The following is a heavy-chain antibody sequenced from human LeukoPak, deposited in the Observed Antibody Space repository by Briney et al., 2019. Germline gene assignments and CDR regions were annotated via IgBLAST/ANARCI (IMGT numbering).Heavy chain of an antibody. D-gene: IGHD5-18*01. V-gene: IGHV4-39*01. Sequence: PSETLSLTCTVSGDSISSSINYWAWIRQPPGKGLEWIATTKYGASTFYNPSLRSRVTISVDTSKNQFSLKVNSVTAADTAVYYCARLGYGNGRVNWFDPWGQGNLVTVSS. J-gene: IGHJ5*02. CDR2: TKYGAST. CDR3: ARLGYGNGRVNWFDP. CDR1: GDSISSSINY.